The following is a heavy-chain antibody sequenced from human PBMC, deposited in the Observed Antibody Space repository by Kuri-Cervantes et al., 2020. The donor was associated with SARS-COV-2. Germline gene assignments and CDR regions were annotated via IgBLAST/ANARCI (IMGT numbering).Heavy chain of an antibody. CDR3: ARGGEMATITPTFDY. CDR1: GGSISSSSYY. J-gene: IGHJ4*02. Sequence: ESLKISCTVSGGSISSSSYYWGWIRQPPGKGLEWIGSIYYSGSTYYNPSLKSRVTISVDTSKNQFSLKLSSVTAADTAVYYCARGGEMATITPTFDYWGQGTLVTVSS. CDR2: IYYSGST. V-gene: IGHV4-39*01. D-gene: IGHD5-24*01.